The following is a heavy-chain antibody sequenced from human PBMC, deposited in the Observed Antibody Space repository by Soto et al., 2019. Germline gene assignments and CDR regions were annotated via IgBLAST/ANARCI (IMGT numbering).Heavy chain of an antibody. Sequence: EVQLVESGGGLVQPGGSLRLSCAASGFTFSNYWMHWVRQAPGKGLVWVSRIHTEGSSTLYADSVKGRFTISRDNAKNTLYLRMNRLRAEDTAVYYCVRDGSGTYPFDYWGQGTLVTVSS. J-gene: IGHJ4*02. D-gene: IGHD3-10*01. CDR1: GFTFSNYW. V-gene: IGHV3-74*01. CDR2: IHTEGSST. CDR3: VRDGSGTYPFDY.